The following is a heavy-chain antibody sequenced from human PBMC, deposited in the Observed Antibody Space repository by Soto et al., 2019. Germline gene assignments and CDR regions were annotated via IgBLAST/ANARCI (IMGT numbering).Heavy chain of an antibody. CDR1: GGSISSGNW. V-gene: IGHV4-4*02. J-gene: IGHJ4*02. D-gene: IGHD5-18*01. CDR2: ISHRGNT. CDR3: ASHRGNTYGPYDY. Sequence: VQLQESGPGLLKPSGTVSLTCAVSGGSISSGNWWSWVRQSPRKGLEWIGEISHRGNTNHNPSLKSRVTISIDKSKNQFSLKLTSVTAADTAVYYCASHRGNTYGPYDYWGQGTLVTVSS.